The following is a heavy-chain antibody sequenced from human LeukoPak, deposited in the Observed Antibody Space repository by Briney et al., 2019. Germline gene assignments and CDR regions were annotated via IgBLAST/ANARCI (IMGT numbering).Heavy chain of an antibody. CDR2: IYYSGIT. J-gene: IGHJ4*02. D-gene: IGHD3-22*01. CDR1: GDSISNYY. Sequence: PSETLSLTCTVSGDSISNYYWSWIRQPPGKGLEWIGYIYYSGITYYNPSLKSRVTISVDTSKNQFSLQLSSVTAADTAVYYCARHLHDSSGYYLNWGQGTLVTVSS. CDR3: ARHLHDSSGYYLN. V-gene: IGHV4-59*01.